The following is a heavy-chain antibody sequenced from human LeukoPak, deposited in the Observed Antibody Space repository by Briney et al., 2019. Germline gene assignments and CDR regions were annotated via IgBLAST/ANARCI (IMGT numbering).Heavy chain of an antibody. J-gene: IGHJ4*02. CDR3: ARGGPYISDPLDY. CDR1: GYTFTGYY. CDR2: INPNSGGT. Sequence: GASVKVSCKASGYTFTGYYMHWVRQAPGQGLEWMGWINPNSGGTNYAQKFQGRVTMTRDTSFNTVYMELSRLRSDDTALYYCARGGPYISDPLDYWGQGTLVTVSS. V-gene: IGHV1-2*02. D-gene: IGHD6-19*01.